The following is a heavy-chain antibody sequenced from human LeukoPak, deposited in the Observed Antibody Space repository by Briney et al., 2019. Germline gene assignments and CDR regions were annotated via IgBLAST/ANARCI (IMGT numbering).Heavy chain of an antibody. Sequence: PGGSLRLSCAASGFTFSRYWESWVRQAPGKGLEWVSIIYSGGSTYYADSVKGRFTISRDNSKNTLYLQMNSLRAEDTAVYYCARRGYCDYAPFDYWGQGTLVTVSS. J-gene: IGHJ4*02. CDR1: GFTFSRYW. V-gene: IGHV3-66*04. D-gene: IGHD4-17*01. CDR3: ARRGYCDYAPFDY. CDR2: IYSGGST.